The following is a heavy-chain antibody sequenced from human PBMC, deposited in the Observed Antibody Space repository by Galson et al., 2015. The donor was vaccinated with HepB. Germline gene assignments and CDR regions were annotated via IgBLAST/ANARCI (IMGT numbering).Heavy chain of an antibody. CDR2: IYSGCST. CDR3: VRDVGGNPVGIDY. Sequence: SLRLSCAAYGFTVSNEYMSWVRQAPGKGLEWVSVIYSGCSTYYGDSVKGRFTLSRDKSKNTLYLHMNSLKAEDTAVYYCVRDVGGNPVGIDYWGQGTLVTVSS. D-gene: IGHD4-23*01. V-gene: IGHV3-53*01. J-gene: IGHJ4*02. CDR1: GFTVSNEY.